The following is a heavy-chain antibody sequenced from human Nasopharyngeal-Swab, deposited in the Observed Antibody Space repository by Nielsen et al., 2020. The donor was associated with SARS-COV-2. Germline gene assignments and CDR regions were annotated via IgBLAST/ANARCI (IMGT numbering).Heavy chain of an antibody. V-gene: IGHV3-48*04. CDR3: ARAKYGDPYYYYYYMDV. J-gene: IGHJ6*03. CDR1: GFTFSSYS. D-gene: IGHD4-17*01. CDR2: ISSSSSTI. Sequence: GESLKISRAASGFTFSSYSMNWVRQAPGKGPEWVSYISSSSSTIYYADSVKGRFTISRDNAKNSLYLQMNSLRAEDTAVYYCARAKYGDPYYYYYYMDVWGKGTTVTVSS.